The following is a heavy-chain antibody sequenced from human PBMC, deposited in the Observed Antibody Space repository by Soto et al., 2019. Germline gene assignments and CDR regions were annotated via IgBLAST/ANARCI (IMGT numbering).Heavy chain of an antibody. Sequence: SVKVSCKASGGTFSSYAISWVRQAPGQGLEWMGGIIPIFGTANYAQKFQGRVTITADKSTSTAYMELSSLRSEDTAVYYCASPTVNTGNLYDYWGQGTLVTVSS. V-gene: IGHV1-69*06. CDR1: GGTFSSYA. CDR3: ASPTVNTGNLYDY. D-gene: IGHD4-17*01. J-gene: IGHJ4*02. CDR2: IIPIFGTA.